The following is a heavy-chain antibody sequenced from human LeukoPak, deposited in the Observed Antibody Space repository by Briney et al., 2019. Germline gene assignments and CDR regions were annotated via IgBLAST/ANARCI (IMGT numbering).Heavy chain of an antibody. CDR3: ARDLGTYFDY. CDR2: ISYDGSNK. V-gene: IGHV3-30*04. CDR1: GFTFGSYA. D-gene: IGHD3-10*01. J-gene: IGHJ4*02. Sequence: GGSLRLSCAASGFTFGSYAMHGVRQAPGKGLGWVAVISYDGSNKYYADSVKGRFTISRDNSKNTLYLQMNSLRAEDTAVYYCARDLGTYFDYWGQGTLVTVSS.